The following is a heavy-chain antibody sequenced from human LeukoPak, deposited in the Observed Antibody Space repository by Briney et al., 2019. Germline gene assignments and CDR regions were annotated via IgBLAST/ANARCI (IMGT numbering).Heavy chain of an antibody. CDR1: GYSFTSYW. Sequence: GESLKISCKGSGYSFTSYWIGWVRQMPGKGLEWVGIIYPGDSDTRYSPSFQGQVTISADKSISTAYLQWSSLKASDTAMYYCARYSSSWYYYYGMDVWGQGTTVTVSS. J-gene: IGHJ6*02. V-gene: IGHV5-51*01. D-gene: IGHD6-13*01. CDR3: ARYSSSWYYYYGMDV. CDR2: IYPGDSDT.